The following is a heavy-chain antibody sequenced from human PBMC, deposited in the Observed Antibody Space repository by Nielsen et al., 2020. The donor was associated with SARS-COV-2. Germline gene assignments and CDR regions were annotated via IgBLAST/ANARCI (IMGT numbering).Heavy chain of an antibody. V-gene: IGHV1-69*05. J-gene: IGHJ4*02. CDR3: GRASIWFGDLIDY. Sequence: WVRQAPGQGLEWMGGIIPIFGTANYAQKFQGRVTMTRDTSTSTAYMDLSSLRSEDTAVYYCGRASIWFGDLIDYWGQGTLVTVSS. D-gene: IGHD3-10*01. CDR2: IIPIFGTA.